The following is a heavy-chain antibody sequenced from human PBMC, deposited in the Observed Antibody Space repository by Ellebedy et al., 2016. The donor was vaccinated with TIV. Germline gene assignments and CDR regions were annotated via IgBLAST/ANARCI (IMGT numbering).Heavy chain of an antibody. CDR3: ARDFGSRKNIAAAGR. CDR2: ISYDGSNK. Sequence: GESLKISCAASGFTFSSYAMHWVRQAPGKGLEWVAVISYDGSNKYYADSVKGRFTISRDNSKNTLYLQMNSLRAEDTAVYYCARDFGSRKNIAAAGRWGQGTLVTVSS. V-gene: IGHV3-30-3*01. J-gene: IGHJ4*02. D-gene: IGHD6-13*01. CDR1: GFTFSSYA.